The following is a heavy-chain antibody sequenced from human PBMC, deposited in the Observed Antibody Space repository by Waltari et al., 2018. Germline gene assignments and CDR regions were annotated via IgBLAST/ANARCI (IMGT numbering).Heavy chain of an antibody. J-gene: IGHJ6*03. CDR1: GGSISSYY. CDR2: IYYSGST. V-gene: IGHV4-59*01. Sequence: QVQLQESGPGLVKPSETLSLTCTVSGGSISSYYWSWIRQPPGKGLEWIGYIYYSGSTNYNPSLKSRVTISVDTSKNQFSLKLSSVTAVDTAVYYCARIAGGSYYYYYYMDVWGKGPRSPSP. CDR3: ARIAGGSYYYYYYMDV. D-gene: IGHD1-26*01.